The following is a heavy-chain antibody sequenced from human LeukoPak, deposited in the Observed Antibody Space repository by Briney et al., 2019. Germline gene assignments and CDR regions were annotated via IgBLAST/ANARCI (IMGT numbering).Heavy chain of an antibody. D-gene: IGHD4-17*01. J-gene: IGHJ5*02. CDR2: ISWNSGSI. CDR1: GFTFDDYA. V-gene: IGHV3-9*01. Sequence: GGSLRLSCAASGFTFDDYAMHWVRRAPGKGLEWVSGISWNSGSIGYADSVKGRFTISRDNAKNSLYLQMNSLGAEDTALYYCAKDSGYGDYPNWFDPWGQGTLVTVSS. CDR3: AKDSGYGDYPNWFDP.